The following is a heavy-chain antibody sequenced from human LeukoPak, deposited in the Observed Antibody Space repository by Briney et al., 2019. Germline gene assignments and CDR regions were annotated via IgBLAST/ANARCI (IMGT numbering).Heavy chain of an antibody. V-gene: IGHV2-5*02. D-gene: IGHD6-19*01. CDR3: EYRRAGWGWFDP. Sequence: SGPTLVNPTQTLTLTCTFSGFSLSTSGVGVGWIRQPPGKALEWLALIYWDDDKRYSPSLKSRLTITKDTSKNQVVLTMTNMDPVNKAKYSCEYRRAGWGWFDPWGQGTLVTVSS. J-gene: IGHJ5*02. CDR1: GFSLSTSGVG. CDR2: IYWDDDK.